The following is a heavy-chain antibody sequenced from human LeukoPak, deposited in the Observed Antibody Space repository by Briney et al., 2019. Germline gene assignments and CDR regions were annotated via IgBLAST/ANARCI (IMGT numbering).Heavy chain of an antibody. CDR2: IRYDGSNK. D-gene: IGHD3-3*01. V-gene: IGHV3-30*02. CDR3: AKDDTYYDFWSGYYGLDY. CDR1: GFTFSSYG. J-gene: IGHJ4*02. Sequence: GGSLRLSCAASGFTFSSYGMHWARQAPGKGLEWVAFIRYDGSNKYYADSVKGRFTISRDNSKNTLYLQMNSLRAEDTAVYYCAKDDTYYDFWSGYYGLDYWGQGTLVTVSS.